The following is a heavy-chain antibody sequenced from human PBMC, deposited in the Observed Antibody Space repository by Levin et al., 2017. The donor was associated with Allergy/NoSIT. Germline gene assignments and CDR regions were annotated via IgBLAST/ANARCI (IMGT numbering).Heavy chain of an antibody. J-gene: IGHJ4*02. CDR1: GFTFSSYG. V-gene: IGHV3-30*18. D-gene: IGHD7-27*01. CDR3: AKELWGPGNFDY. Sequence: SCAASGFTFSSYGMHWVRQAPGKGLEWVAVISYDGSNKYYADSVKGRFTISRDNSKNTLYLQMNSLRAEDTAVYYCAKELWGPGNFDYWGQGTLVTVSS. CDR2: ISYDGSNK.